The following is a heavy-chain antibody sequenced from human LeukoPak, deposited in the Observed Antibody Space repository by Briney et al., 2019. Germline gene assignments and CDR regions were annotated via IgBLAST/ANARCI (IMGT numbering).Heavy chain of an antibody. V-gene: IGHV1-46*02. CDR2: ITSTGTTT. CDR3: ATEYVRTHYFDW. Sequence: RASVRVSCKASGYNLNTYHMHWVRQAPGQGLEWMGIITSTGTTTICAQKFQGRVTMTRDTSTSTVYMDLSSLRSDDTAVYYCATEYVRTHYFDWWGQGTLVTVS. J-gene: IGHJ4*02. CDR1: GYNLNTYH. D-gene: IGHD3-16*01.